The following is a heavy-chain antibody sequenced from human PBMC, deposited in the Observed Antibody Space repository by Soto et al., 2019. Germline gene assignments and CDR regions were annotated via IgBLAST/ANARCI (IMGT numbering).Heavy chain of an antibody. V-gene: IGHV1-8*01. D-gene: IGHD5-18*01. Sequence: QVQLVQSGAEVKKPGASVKVSCKASGYTFTSYDINWVRQATGQGLEWMGWMTANSGNTGYAQKFQGDVARIRKTSKSTAYMEISSLRSEDSAVYYCARHRSGIQLRYYYYGMDVWGQGTTVTVSS. CDR1: GYTFTSYD. CDR3: ARHRSGIQLRYYYYGMDV. CDR2: MTANSGNT. J-gene: IGHJ6*02.